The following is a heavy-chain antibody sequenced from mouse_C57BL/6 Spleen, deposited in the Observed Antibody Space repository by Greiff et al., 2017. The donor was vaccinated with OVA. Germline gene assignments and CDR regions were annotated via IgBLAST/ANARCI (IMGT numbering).Heavy chain of an antibody. CDR3: APDYYGSSYGYFDV. J-gene: IGHJ1*03. CDR2: IYPGDGDT. Sequence: QVQLQQSGPELVKPGASVKISCKASGYAFSSSWMNWVKQRPGKGLEWIGRIYPGDGDTNYNGKFKGKATLTADKSSSTAYMQLSSLTSEDSAVYFCAPDYYGSSYGYFDVWGTGTTVTVSS. CDR1: GYAFSSSW. D-gene: IGHD1-1*01. V-gene: IGHV1-82*01.